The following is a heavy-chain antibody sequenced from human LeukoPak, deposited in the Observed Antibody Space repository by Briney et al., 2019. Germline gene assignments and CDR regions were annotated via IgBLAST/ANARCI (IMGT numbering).Heavy chain of an antibody. CDR3: ARGRELLGFLDY. J-gene: IGHJ4*02. V-gene: IGHV1-69*06. Sequence: SVKVSCKASGGTFSSYAISWVRQAPGQGLEWMGGIIPIFGTANYAQKFQGRVTITADKSTSTAYMELSSLRSEDTAVYYCARGRELLGFLDYWGQGTLVTVSS. D-gene: IGHD1-26*01. CDR2: IIPIFGTA. CDR1: GGTFSSYA.